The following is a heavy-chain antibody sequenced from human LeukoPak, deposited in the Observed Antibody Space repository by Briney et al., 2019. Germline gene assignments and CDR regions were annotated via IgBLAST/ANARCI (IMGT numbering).Heavy chain of an antibody. CDR2: IIPILGIA. CDR1: GYTFSDYH. CDR3: ASQVGRLCSSTSCSDAFDI. D-gene: IGHD2-2*01. Sequence: SVKVSCKASGYTFSDYHMHWVRQAPGQGLEWMGRIIPILGIANYAQKFQGRVTITADKSTSTAYMELSSLRSEDTAVYYCASQVGRLCSSTSCSDAFDIWGQGTMVTVSS. V-gene: IGHV1-69*02. J-gene: IGHJ3*02.